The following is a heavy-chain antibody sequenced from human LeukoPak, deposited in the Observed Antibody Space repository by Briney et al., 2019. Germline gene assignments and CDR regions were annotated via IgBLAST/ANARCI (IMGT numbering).Heavy chain of an antibody. CDR2: NYSGGST. Sequence: GGSLRLSCAASGFTVSSNYMSWVRQAPGKGLEWVSVNYSGGSTYYADSVKGRFTISRDNSKNTLYLQMNSLRAEDTAVYYCARGGGWELLSGEYYFDYWGQGTLVTVSS. J-gene: IGHJ4*02. CDR1: GFTVSSNY. D-gene: IGHD1-26*01. CDR3: ARGGGWELLSGEYYFDY. V-gene: IGHV3-53*01.